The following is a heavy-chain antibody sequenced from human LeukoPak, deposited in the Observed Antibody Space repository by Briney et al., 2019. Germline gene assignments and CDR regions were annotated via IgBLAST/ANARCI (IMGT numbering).Heavy chain of an antibody. D-gene: IGHD6-19*01. Sequence: GGSLRLSCAASGFTFSSYAMSWVRQAPGKGLEWVSAISGSGGGTYYADSVKGRFTISRDNSKNTLYLQMNSLRAEDTAVYYCAKDTRSSGWYSMGYWGQGTLVTVSS. CDR3: AKDTRSSGWYSMGY. J-gene: IGHJ4*02. CDR1: GFTFSSYA. V-gene: IGHV3-23*01. CDR2: ISGSGGGT.